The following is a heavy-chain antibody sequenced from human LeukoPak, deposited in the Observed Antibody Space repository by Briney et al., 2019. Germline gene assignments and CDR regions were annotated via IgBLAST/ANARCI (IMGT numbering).Heavy chain of an antibody. J-gene: IGHJ3*02. CDR1: GYTFTSYD. Sequence: GASVKVSCKASGYTFTSYDINWVRQATGQGLEWMGWMNPNSGNTGYAQKFQGRVTMTRNTSISTAYMELSSLRSEDTAVYYCARVAAPQGRLLWFGELSKGNAFDIWGQGTMVTVSS. CDR3: ARVAAPQGRLLWFGELSKGNAFDI. V-gene: IGHV1-8*01. D-gene: IGHD3-10*01. CDR2: MNPNSGNT.